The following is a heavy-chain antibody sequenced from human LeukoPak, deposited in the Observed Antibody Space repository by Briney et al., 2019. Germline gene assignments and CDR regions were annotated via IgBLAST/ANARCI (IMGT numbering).Heavy chain of an antibody. CDR3: ARVISRYDTLTGNLVGWFDP. D-gene: IGHD3-9*01. CDR2: IIPIFGTA. CDR1: GGTFSSYA. Sequence: VASMKVSCKASGGTFSSYAISWVRQAPGQGLEWMGGIIPIFGTANYAQKFQGRVTITADESTSTAYMELSSLRSEDTAVYYCARVISRYDTLTGNLVGWFDPWGQGTLVTVSS. J-gene: IGHJ5*02. V-gene: IGHV1-69*13.